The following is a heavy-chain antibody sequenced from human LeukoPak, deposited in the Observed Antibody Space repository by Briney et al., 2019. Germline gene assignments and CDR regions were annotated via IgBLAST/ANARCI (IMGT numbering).Heavy chain of an antibody. CDR1: GGSFSGYY. CDR3: ARRGYSYGLSRREFDY. V-gene: IGHV4-34*01. Sequence: SETLSLTCTVYGGSFSGYYWSWIRQPPGKGLEWIGEINHSGSTNYNPSLKSRVTISVDTSKNQFSLKLSSVTAAGTAVYYCARRGYSYGLSRREFDYWGQGTLVTVSS. CDR2: INHSGST. J-gene: IGHJ4*02. D-gene: IGHD5-18*01.